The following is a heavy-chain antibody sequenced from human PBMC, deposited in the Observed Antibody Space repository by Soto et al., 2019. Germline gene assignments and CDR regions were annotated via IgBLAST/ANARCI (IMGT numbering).Heavy chain of an antibody. CDR2: ISSSSSTI. V-gene: IGHV3-48*01. CDR3: ARVGVSIAAAGTARSGYYYYYMDV. J-gene: IGHJ6*03. CDR1: GFTFSSYS. Sequence: GGSLRLSCAASGFTFSSYSMNWVRQAPGKGLEWVSYISSSSSTIYYADSVKGRFTISRDNAKNSLYLQMNSLRAEDTAVYYCARVGVSIAAAGTARSGYYYYYMDVWGKGTTVTVSS. D-gene: IGHD6-13*01.